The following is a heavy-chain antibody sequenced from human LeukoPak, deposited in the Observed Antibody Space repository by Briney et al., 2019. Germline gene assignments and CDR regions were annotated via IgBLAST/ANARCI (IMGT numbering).Heavy chain of an antibody. CDR2: IYTSGST. D-gene: IGHD3-22*01. CDR1: GGSISSYY. Sequence: SETLSLTCAVSGGSISSYYWSWIRQPPGKGLEWIGYIYTSGSTNYNPSLKSRVTISVDTSKNLFSLKLSSVTAADTAVYYCARRLVQYYYDSSASPYYYYYMDVWGKGTTVTVSS. J-gene: IGHJ6*03. CDR3: ARRLVQYYYDSSASPYYYYYMDV. V-gene: IGHV4-4*09.